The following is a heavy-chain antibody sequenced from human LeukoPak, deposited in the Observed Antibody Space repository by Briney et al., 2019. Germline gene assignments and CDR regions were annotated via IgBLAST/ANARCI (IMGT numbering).Heavy chain of an antibody. CDR3: ARSLGTYWGKDFLNWFDP. D-gene: IGHD3-16*01. J-gene: IGHJ5*02. Sequence: GGSLRLSCAASGFTFSSYAMSWVRQAPGKGLEWVSAISGSGSSSYYADVVKGRFTISRDNSKNTLYLQMNSLRAEDTAVYYCARSLGTYWGKDFLNWFDPWGQGTLVTVSS. CDR2: ISGSGSSS. CDR1: GFTFSSYA. V-gene: IGHV3-23*01.